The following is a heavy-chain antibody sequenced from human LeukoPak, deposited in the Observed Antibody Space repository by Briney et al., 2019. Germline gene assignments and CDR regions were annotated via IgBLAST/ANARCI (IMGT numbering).Heavy chain of an antibody. CDR2: ISGSGTNT. CDR3: AKGLGGATRAMDV. J-gene: IGHJ6*02. D-gene: IGHD2-21*01. V-gene: IGHV3-23*01. Sequence: PGGSLRFSCVASGFIFGNYAMIWVRQAPGKGLEWVSSISGSGTNTYYANAVEGRFTISRDTPKSTLFLQMSSLRPEDTAVYYCAKGLGGATRAMDVWGQGTTVTVSS. CDR1: GFIFGNYA.